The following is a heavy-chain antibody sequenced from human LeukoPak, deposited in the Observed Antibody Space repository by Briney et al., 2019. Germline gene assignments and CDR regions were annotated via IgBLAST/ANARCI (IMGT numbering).Heavy chain of an antibody. J-gene: IGHJ3*02. V-gene: IGHV3-21*01. CDR1: GFTFSSYS. CDR3: ARDLGNNAFDI. D-gene: IGHD1/OR15-1a*01. CDR2: ISSSSSYI. Sequence: GGSLRLSCAASGFTFSSYSMNWVRQAPGKGLEWVSSISSSSSYIYYADSVKGRFTISRDNAKNSLYLQMNSLRAEDTAVYYCARDLGNNAFDIWGQGTMVTVSS.